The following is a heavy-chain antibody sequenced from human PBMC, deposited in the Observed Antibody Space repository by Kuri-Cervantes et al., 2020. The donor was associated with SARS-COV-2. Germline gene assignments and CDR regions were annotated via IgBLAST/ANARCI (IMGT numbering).Heavy chain of an antibody. V-gene: IGHV3-21*01. CDR2: ISSSSSYI. CDR3: ASEDSGSYFRGRGMFDP. Sequence: GESLKISCAASGFTFSSYGMHWVHQAPGKGLEWVSSISSSSSYIYYADSVKGRFTISRDNAKNSLYLQMNSLRAEDTAAYYCASEDSGSYFRGRGMFDPWGQGTLVTVSS. J-gene: IGHJ5*02. D-gene: IGHD1-26*01. CDR1: GFTFSSYG.